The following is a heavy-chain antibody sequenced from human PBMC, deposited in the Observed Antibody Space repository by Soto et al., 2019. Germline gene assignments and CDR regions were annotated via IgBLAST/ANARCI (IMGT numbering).Heavy chain of an antibody. V-gene: IGHV4-34*01. CDR3: ARGYAGGGYSSSWRDYYYYYGMDV. CDR2: INHSGST. CDR1: GGSFSGYY. J-gene: IGHJ6*02. D-gene: IGHD6-13*01. Sequence: KPSETLSLTCAVYGGSFSGYYWSWIRQPPGKGLEWIGEINHSGSTNYNPSLKSRVTISVDTSKNQFSLKLSSVTAAGTAVYYCARGYAGGGYSSSWRDYYYYYGMDVWGQGTTVTVSS.